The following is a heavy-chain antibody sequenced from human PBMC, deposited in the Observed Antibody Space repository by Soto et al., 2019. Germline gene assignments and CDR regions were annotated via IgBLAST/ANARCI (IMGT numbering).Heavy chain of an antibody. CDR2: TYYRSKWYN. CDR3: ARVVGPRSRAFDI. Sequence: PSQTLSLTCAISGDSVSSNNAAWNWIRRSPWRGLEWLGRTYYRSKWYNESAQSVKSPITVVPDTSKNQFSLQLNSVTPEDTAVYYCARVVGPRSRAFDIWGQGTMVTVSS. D-gene: IGHD1-26*01. V-gene: IGHV6-1*01. CDR1: GDSVSSNNAA. J-gene: IGHJ3*02.